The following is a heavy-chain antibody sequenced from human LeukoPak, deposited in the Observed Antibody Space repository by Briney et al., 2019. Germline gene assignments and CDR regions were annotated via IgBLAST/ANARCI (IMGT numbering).Heavy chain of an antibody. J-gene: IGHJ4*02. CDR2: IYYSGNT. CDR3: ARRPPGDPLDY. D-gene: IGHD3-16*01. CDR1: GGSISDDY. Sequence: SETLSLTCTVSGGSISDDYWSWIRQPPGKGLEWIGYIYYSGNTIYNPSLKSRVTISVDTSKNQFSLKLSSVTAADTAVYYCARRPPGDPLDYWGQGTLVTVSS. V-gene: IGHV4-59*08.